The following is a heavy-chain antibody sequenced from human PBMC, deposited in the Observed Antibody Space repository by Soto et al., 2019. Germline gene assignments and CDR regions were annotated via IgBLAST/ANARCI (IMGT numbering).Heavy chain of an antibody. CDR1: GGSISSYY. D-gene: IGHD4-17*01. J-gene: IGHJ4*02. Sequence: SETLSLTCTVSGGSISSYYWSWIRQPPGKGLEWIGYIYYSGSTNYNPSLKSRVTISVDTSKNQFSLKLSSVTAADTAVYYCARHPSEAYGDYEWPDPFDYWGQGTLVTVSS. CDR3: ARHPSEAYGDYEWPDPFDY. V-gene: IGHV4-59*08. CDR2: IYYSGST.